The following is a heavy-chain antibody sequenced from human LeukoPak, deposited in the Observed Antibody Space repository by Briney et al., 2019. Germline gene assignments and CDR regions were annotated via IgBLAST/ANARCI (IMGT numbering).Heavy chain of an antibody. V-gene: IGHV4-59*06. CDR1: GGSISSYY. J-gene: IGHJ4*02. CDR2: IYYSGST. D-gene: IGHD4-17*01. Sequence: PSETLSLTCTVSGGSISSYYWSWIRQPSGKGLEWIGYIYYSGSTYYNPSLKSRVTISVDTSKNQFSLKLSSVTAADTAVYYCATSYGEVQDWGQGTLVTVSS. CDR3: ATSYGEVQD.